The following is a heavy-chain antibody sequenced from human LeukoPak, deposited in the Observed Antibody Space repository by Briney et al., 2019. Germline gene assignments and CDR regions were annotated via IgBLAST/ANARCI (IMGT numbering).Heavy chain of an antibody. D-gene: IGHD3-10*01. CDR1: GFTVSSNY. CDR3: ARDYYGSGRLDY. V-gene: IGHV3-53*01. J-gene: IGHJ4*02. Sequence: GGTLRLSCAASGFTVSSNYVSWVRQAPGKGLEWLSVFYSGGNTYHADSVKGRFTISRDNSKNTLYLQMNSLRAEDTAVYYCARDYYGSGRLDYWGQGTLVTVSS. CDR2: FYSGGNT.